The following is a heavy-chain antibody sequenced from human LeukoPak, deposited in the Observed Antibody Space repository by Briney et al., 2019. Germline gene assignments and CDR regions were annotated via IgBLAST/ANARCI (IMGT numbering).Heavy chain of an antibody. CDR2: IWYEGSNK. CDR3: ARDCSGGSCDAFYI. V-gene: IGHV3-33*01. CDR1: GFTFSSYG. D-gene: IGHD2-15*01. J-gene: IGHJ3*02. Sequence: GRSLRLSCAASGFTFSSYGMHWVRQAPGKGLEWVAVIWYEGSNKYYADSVEGRFAISRDNSKNTLYLQMNSLRAEDTAVYYGARDCSGGSCDAFYIWGPGKTGTVSS.